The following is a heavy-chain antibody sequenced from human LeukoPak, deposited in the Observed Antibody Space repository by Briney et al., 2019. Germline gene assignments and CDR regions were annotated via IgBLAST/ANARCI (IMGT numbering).Heavy chain of an antibody. CDR2: IIPIFGTA. Sequence: ASVKVSCKASGGTFSSYAISWVRQAPGQGLEWMGGIIPIFGTANYAQKFQGRVTITADESTSTAYMELSSLRSEDTAVYYCARTLVRAASYYYYYMDVWGKGTTVTISS. D-gene: IGHD2-15*01. CDR1: GGTFSSYA. J-gene: IGHJ6*03. V-gene: IGHV1-69*13. CDR3: ARTLVRAASYYYYYMDV.